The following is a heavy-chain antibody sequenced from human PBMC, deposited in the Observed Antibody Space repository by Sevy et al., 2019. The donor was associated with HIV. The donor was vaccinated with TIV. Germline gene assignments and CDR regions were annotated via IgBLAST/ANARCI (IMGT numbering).Heavy chain of an antibody. CDR2: INPNSGGT. V-gene: IGHV1-2*06. D-gene: IGHD5-18*01. CDR3: AGGYSYRYGFFDY. CDR1: GYTFTGYY. Sequence: ASVKVCCKASGYTFTGYYMHWVRQAPGQGLEWMGRINPNSGGTNYAQKFQGRVTMTRDTSISTAYMELSRLRSDDTAVYYCAGGYSYRYGFFDYRGQGTLVTVSS. J-gene: IGHJ4*02.